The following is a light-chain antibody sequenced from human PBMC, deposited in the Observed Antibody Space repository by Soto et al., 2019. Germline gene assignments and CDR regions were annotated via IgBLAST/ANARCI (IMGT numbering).Light chain of an antibody. J-gene: IGKJ2*01. CDR3: QQYSTWPET. Sequence: EIVMTQCPATLPVSPGERATLSCRASQSVTSNLVWYQQKSGQAPRLLIYGASTRATGNPARFSGSGSGTAFTLTMSSLQSEDVAVYYGQQYSTWPETFGQGNKLEIK. CDR1: QSVTSN. CDR2: GAS. V-gene: IGKV3-15*01.